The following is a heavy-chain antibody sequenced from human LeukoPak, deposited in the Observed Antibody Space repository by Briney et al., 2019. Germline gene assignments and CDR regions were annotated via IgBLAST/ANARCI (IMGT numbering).Heavy chain of an antibody. D-gene: IGHD2-21*02. Sequence: ASVKVSCKASGYTFTGYYMHGVRQAPGQGREGMGWINPNSGGTNYAQKFQGRVTMTRDTSISTAYMELRRLRSDDAAVYYCASVGYCGGDCYDNWFDPWGQGTLVTVSS. CDR2: INPNSGGT. CDR1: GYTFTGYY. V-gene: IGHV1-2*02. J-gene: IGHJ5*02. CDR3: ASVGYCGGDCYDNWFDP.